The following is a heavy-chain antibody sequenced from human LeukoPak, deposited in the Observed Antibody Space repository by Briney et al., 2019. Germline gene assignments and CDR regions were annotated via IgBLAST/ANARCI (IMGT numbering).Heavy chain of an antibody. V-gene: IGHV1-2*02. CDR3: ARAWIVVVPAAIPVNWFDP. J-gene: IGHJ5*02. CDR1: GYTFTGYY. CDR2: INPNSGGT. D-gene: IGHD2-2*02. Sequence: GASVKVSCKASGYTFTGYYMHWVRQAPGQGLEWMGWINPNSGGTNYAQKLQGRVTMTRDTSISTAYMELSRLRSDDTAVYYCARAWIVVVPAAIPVNWFDPWGQGTLVTVSS.